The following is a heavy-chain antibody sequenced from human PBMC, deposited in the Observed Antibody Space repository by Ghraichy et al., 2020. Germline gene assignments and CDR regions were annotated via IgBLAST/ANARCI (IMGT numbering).Heavy chain of an antibody. J-gene: IGHJ6*03. CDR3: ARGPPHYPYYGSGDNYYYYMDV. CDR2: IYHSGST. CDR1: GGSISSGGYS. D-gene: IGHD3-10*01. V-gene: IGHV4-30-2*01. Sequence: SETLSLTCAVSGGSISSGGYSWSWIRQPPGKGLEWIGYIYHSGSTYYNPSLKSRVTISVDRSKNQFSLKLSSVTAADTAVYYCARGPPHYPYYGSGDNYYYYMDVWGKGTTVTVSS.